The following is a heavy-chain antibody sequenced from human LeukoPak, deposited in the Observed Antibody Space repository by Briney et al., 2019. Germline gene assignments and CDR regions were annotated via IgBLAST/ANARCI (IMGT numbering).Heavy chain of an antibody. D-gene: IGHD1-14*01. J-gene: IGHJ5*02. CDR1: GGSISGYS. Sequence: SETLSLTCTVSGGSISGYSWSWIPQSAGKGLEWIGRVYTSGNTNYNPSFKSRVTMSIDTSKKQFSLKLISVTAADTAVYYCARDNPAGPWGQGTLVTVSS. CDR3: ARDNPAGP. CDR2: VYTSGNT. V-gene: IGHV4-4*07.